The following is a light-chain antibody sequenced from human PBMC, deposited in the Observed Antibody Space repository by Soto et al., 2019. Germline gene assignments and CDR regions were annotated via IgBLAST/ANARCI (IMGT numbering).Light chain of an antibody. CDR3: QQYSTSPPR. J-gene: IGKJ3*01. CDR1: QSVLYSSNNKNS. Sequence: DIVMTQSPDSLAVSLGERATINCKSSQSVLYSSNNKNSLPWYQQRHGQPPKLLIYWASTRESGVPDRFSGSGSGTDFTLTITSLQAEDVAVHYCQQYSTSPPRFGPGTKVDIE. CDR2: WAS. V-gene: IGKV4-1*01.